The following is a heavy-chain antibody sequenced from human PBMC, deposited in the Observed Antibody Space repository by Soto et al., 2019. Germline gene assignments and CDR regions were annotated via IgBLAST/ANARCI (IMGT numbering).Heavy chain of an antibody. D-gene: IGHD3-3*01. Sequence: QVQLVQSGAEVKKPGSSVKVSYKASGGTFSSYAISWVRQAPGQGLEWMGGIIPIFGTANYAQKFQGRVTITADKSTSTAYMELSSLRSEDTAVYYCARDMNDFWSGFVGAFDIWGQGTMVTVSS. CDR3: ARDMNDFWSGFVGAFDI. V-gene: IGHV1-69*06. J-gene: IGHJ3*02. CDR1: GGTFSSYA. CDR2: IIPIFGTA.